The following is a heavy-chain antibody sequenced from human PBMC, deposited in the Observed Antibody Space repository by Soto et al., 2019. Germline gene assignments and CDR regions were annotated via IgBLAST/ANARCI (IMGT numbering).Heavy chain of an antibody. CDR1: GFTVSSNA. Sequence: VQLLESGGGLVQPGGYLRLGCAASGFTVSSNAMSWVRQAPGKGLEWVSVISGSGSTYAADSVKGRFTISRDSSKNTVYLQLNSLRAEDTAVYYCAKALRFTFTTGYYMDVWGRGTTVTVSS. D-gene: IGHD3-16*01. J-gene: IGHJ6*03. CDR2: ISGSGST. V-gene: IGHV3-23*01. CDR3: AKALRFTFTTGYYMDV.